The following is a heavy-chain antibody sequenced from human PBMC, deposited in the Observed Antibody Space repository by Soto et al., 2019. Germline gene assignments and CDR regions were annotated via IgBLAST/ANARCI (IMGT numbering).Heavy chain of an antibody. J-gene: IGHJ4*02. Sequence: SETLSLTCTVSGGSISSSSYYWGWIRQPPGKGLEWIGSIYYSGSTYYNPSLKSRVTISVDTSKNQFSLKRSSVTAADTAVYYCATLWFGEGNYWGQGTLVTVSS. V-gene: IGHV4-39*01. CDR2: IYYSGST. CDR3: ATLWFGEGNY. D-gene: IGHD3-10*01. CDR1: GGSISSSSYY.